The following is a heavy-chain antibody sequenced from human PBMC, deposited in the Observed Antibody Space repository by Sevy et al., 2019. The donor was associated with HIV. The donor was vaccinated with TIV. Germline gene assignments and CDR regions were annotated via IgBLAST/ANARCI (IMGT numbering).Heavy chain of an antibody. CDR1: GFTFSDYY. Sequence: GGSLRLSCAASGFTFSDYYMSWIRQAPGKVLEWVSSISSSGSTIYYADSVKGRFTISRDNAKNSRYLKMNSLRAEYTAVYYCARDSSSWYLAFDIWGQGTMVTVSS. CDR3: ARDSSSWYLAFDI. CDR2: ISSSGSTI. J-gene: IGHJ3*02. D-gene: IGHD6-13*01. V-gene: IGHV3-11*01.